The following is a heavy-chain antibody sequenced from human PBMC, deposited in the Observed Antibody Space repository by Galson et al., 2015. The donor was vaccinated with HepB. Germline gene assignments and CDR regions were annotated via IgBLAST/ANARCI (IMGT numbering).Heavy chain of an antibody. CDR1: GGSISSSSYY. J-gene: IGHJ3*02. Sequence: SETLSLTCTVSGGSISSSSYYWGWIRQPPGKGLEWIGSIYYSGSTYYNPSLKSRVTISVDTSKNQFSLKLSSVTAADTAVYYCASLASIAARPDDAFDIWGQGTMVTVSS. D-gene: IGHD6-6*01. V-gene: IGHV4-39*01. CDR2: IYYSGST. CDR3: ASLASIAARPDDAFDI.